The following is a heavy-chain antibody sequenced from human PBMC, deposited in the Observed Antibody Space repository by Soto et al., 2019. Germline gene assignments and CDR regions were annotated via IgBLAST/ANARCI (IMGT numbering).Heavy chain of an antibody. V-gene: IGHV1-2*04. CDR3: ARESGGATATLDYYYFYMDV. J-gene: IGHJ6*03. D-gene: IGHD5-12*01. CDR1: GDRFTDYY. Sequence: QVQLVQSGAEVKEPGASVTVSCRASGDRFTDYYMHWVRQAPGQGLEWMGWINPNSGVTKYAQKFQGWVTMTRYTSIRTVYMQLSRLGFDDTAIYYCARESGGATATLDYYYFYMDVWGTGTTVTVSS. CDR2: INPNSGVT.